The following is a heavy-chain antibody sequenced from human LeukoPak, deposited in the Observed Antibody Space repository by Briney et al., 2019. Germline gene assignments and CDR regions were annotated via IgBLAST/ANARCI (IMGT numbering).Heavy chain of an antibody. J-gene: IGHJ4*02. V-gene: IGHV4-39*07. CDR2: IYYSGST. Sequence: SETLSLTCTVSGGSISSSSYYWGWIRQPPGKGLEWIGSIYYSGSTYYNPSLKSRVTISVDTSKNQLSLKLSSVTAADTAVYYCARHSITMVRGVIITFLPLDYWGQGTLVTVSS. CDR1: GGSISSSSYY. D-gene: IGHD3-10*01. CDR3: ARHSITMVRGVIITFLPLDY.